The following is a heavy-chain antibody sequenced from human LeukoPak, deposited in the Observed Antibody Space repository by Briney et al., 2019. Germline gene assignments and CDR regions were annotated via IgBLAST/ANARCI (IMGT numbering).Heavy chain of an antibody. D-gene: IGHD3-22*01. Sequence: SETLSLTCTVSGGSIINYYWSWIRQPAGTGLEWVGRTYVTGSTIYNPSLQSRLSMSVDTSKNQFSLRLTSVTAADTAVYYCARLKYYDSTGYSPGYYMDVWGKGVTVTVSS. CDR3: ARLKYYDSTGYSPGYYMDV. CDR2: TYVTGST. CDR1: GGSIINYY. J-gene: IGHJ6*03. V-gene: IGHV4-4*07.